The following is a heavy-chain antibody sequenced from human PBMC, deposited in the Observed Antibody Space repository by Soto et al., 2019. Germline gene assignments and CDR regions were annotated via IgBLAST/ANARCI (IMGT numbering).Heavy chain of an antibody. CDR2: INPNSGGT. J-gene: IGHJ4*02. Sequence: APAKVSCKYSGYTFTGYYMHWVRQAPGQGLEWMGWINPNSGGTNYAQKFQGRVTMTRDTSISTAYMELSRLRSDNTAVYYCARDLNGAVPAAVDYWGQGTLVTVSS. CDR3: ARDLNGAVPAAVDY. V-gene: IGHV1-2*02. D-gene: IGHD2-2*01. CDR1: GYTFTGYY.